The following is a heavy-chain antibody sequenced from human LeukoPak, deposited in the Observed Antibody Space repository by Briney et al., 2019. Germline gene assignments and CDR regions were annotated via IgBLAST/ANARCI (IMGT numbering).Heavy chain of an antibody. V-gene: IGHV3-74*01. D-gene: IGHD6-13*01. J-gene: IGHJ4*02. CDR2: INSAGIST. CDR1: GFSFSSYW. CDR3: GRDIATAVDY. Sequence: AGSLRLSCTASGFSFSSYWMHWVRQAPGKGLVWVSRINSAGISTNYADSVKGRFTISRDNAKNTLYLQMNSLRAEDTAIYYCGRDIATAVDYWGLGTLVTVSS.